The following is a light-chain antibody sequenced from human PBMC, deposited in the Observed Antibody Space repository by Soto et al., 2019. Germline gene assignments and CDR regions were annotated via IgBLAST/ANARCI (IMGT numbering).Light chain of an antibody. V-gene: IGLV2-14*03. Sequence: QSVLTQPASVSGSPGQSFTIPCTGSSSDVGAYHSVSWYQQHPGKAPKLIIFDVSNRPSGVSNRFSGSKSGNTASLTISGLQAEDEADYYCSSFTDTGTVMFGGGTKSPS. CDR3: SSFTDTGTVM. J-gene: IGLJ3*02. CDR1: SSDVGAYHS. CDR2: DVS.